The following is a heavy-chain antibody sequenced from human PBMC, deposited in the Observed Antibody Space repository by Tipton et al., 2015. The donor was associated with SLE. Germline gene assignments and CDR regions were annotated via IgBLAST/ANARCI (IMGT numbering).Heavy chain of an antibody. CDR2: ISSSSNFI. D-gene: IGHD6-25*01. J-gene: IGHJ4*02. CDR3: ARLAAPDYFDY. CDR1: GFTFSHYR. Sequence: GSLRLSCAASGFTFSHYRLAWVRQAPGKGLEWISSISSSSNFIYYADSLKGRFTISRDNAKNSLYLQMNSLRAEDTAVYYCARLAAPDYFDYWGQGTLVTVSS. V-gene: IGHV3-21*03.